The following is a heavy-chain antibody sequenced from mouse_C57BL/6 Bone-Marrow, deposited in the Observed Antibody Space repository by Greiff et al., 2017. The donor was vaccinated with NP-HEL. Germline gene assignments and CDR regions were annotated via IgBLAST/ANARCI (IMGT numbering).Heavy chain of an antibody. V-gene: IGHV1-7*01. CDR2: INPSSGYT. Sequence: QVQLQQSGAELVKPGASVKLSCTASGYTFTSYCMHWVKQRPGQGLEWIGYINPSSGYTKYNQKFKDKATLTADNSSSTAYMQLSSLTYEDSAVYYCARSLWDAMDYWGQGTSVTVSS. J-gene: IGHJ4*01. CDR1: GYTFTSYC. CDR3: ARSLWDAMDY.